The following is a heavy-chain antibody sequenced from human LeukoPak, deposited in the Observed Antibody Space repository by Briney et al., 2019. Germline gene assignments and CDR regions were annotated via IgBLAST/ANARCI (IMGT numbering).Heavy chain of an antibody. CDR3: AREGDSSSSTHFDY. Sequence: SQTLSLTCAVSGDSVSSNSAAWNWIRQSPSRGLEWLGRTYYRSKWYNDYAVSVKNRITINPDTSKNQFSLQLNSVTPEDSAVYYCAREGDSSSSTHFDYWGQGTLVTVSS. J-gene: IGHJ4*02. D-gene: IGHD6-6*01. CDR1: GDSVSSNSAA. CDR2: TYYRSKWYN. V-gene: IGHV6-1*01.